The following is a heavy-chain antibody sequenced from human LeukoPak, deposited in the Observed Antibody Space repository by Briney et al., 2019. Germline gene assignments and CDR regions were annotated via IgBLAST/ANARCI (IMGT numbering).Heavy chain of an antibody. CDR3: ARVFSGYSYGYLDY. Sequence: SVKVSCKASGGTFSSYAISWVRQAPGQGLEWMGRIIPILGIANYAQKLQGRVTMTTDTSTSTAYMELRSLRSDDTAVYYCARVFSGYSYGYLDYWGQGTLVTVSS. J-gene: IGHJ4*02. CDR2: IIPILGIA. CDR1: GGTFSSYA. D-gene: IGHD5-18*01. V-gene: IGHV1-69*04.